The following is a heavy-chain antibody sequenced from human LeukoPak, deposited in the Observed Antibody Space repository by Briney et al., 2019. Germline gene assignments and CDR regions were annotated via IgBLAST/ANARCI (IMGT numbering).Heavy chain of an antibody. CDR3: AITPATYTPEGAFDI. J-gene: IGHJ3*02. D-gene: IGHD2-2*02. V-gene: IGHV5-51*01. CDR1: GYSFTSYW. CDR2: IYPGDSDT. Sequence: GESLKISCKGSGYSFTSYWIGWVRQMPGKGLEWKGIIYPGDSDTRYSPSFQGQVTISADKSISTAYLQWSSLKASDTAMYYCAITPATYTPEGAFDIWGQGTMVTVSS.